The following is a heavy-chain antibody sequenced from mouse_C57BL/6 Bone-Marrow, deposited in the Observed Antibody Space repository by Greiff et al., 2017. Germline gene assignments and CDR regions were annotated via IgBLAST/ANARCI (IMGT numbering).Heavy chain of an antibody. D-gene: IGHD1-1*01. CDR3: ARPPDYYGSTFYFDY. CDR1: GYTFTDYY. CDR2: INPYNGGT. J-gene: IGHJ2*01. V-gene: IGHV1-19*01. Sequence: EVQLQQSGPVLVKPGASVKMSCKASGYTFTDYYMNWVKQSPGKSLEWIGVINPYNGGTSYNQKFKGKATLTVDKSSSTAYMELNSLTSEDSAVYYGARPPDYYGSTFYFDYWGQGTTLTVSS.